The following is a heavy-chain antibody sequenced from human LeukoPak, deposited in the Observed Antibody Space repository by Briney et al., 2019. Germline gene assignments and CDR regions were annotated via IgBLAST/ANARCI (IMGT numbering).Heavy chain of an antibody. CDR1: GFTFSSYG. CDR2: ISYDGSNK. D-gene: IGHD3-16*01. Sequence: GRSLRLPCAASGFTFSSYGMHWVRQAPGKGLEWVAVISYDGSNKYYADSVKGRFTISRDNSKNTLYLQMNSLRAEDTAVYYCAKDWGSSPLDYWGQGTLVTVSS. V-gene: IGHV3-30*18. CDR3: AKDWGSSPLDY. J-gene: IGHJ4*02.